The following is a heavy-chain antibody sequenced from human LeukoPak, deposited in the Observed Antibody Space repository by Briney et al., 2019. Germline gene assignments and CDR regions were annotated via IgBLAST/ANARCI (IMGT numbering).Heavy chain of an antibody. V-gene: IGHV4-30-4*01. CDR2: INYSGST. Sequence: YINYSGSTYYNPSLKSRVTISVDTSKNQFSLKLSSVTAADTAVYYCARRYYGSGRPWYFDLWGRGTLVTVSS. J-gene: IGHJ2*01. D-gene: IGHD3-10*01. CDR3: ARRYYGSGRPWYFDL.